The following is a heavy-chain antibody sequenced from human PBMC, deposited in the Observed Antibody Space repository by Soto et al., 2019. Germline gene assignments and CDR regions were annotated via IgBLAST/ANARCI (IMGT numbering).Heavy chain of an antibody. CDR1: GFRFRDYW. D-gene: IGHD3-16*02. J-gene: IGHJ5*02. CDR2: IKQDESDK. V-gene: IGHV3-7*03. CDR3: AAYCYTMTCTHFHGYS. Sequence: QSGWSLRLSCAVSGFRFRDYWMSWVRQAPGKGLEWVANIKQDESDKYYVDSVKGRFTISRDNAKNALYLQMNSLRVEDTAVYYCAAYCYTMTCTHFHGYSWGQGTQVTVSS.